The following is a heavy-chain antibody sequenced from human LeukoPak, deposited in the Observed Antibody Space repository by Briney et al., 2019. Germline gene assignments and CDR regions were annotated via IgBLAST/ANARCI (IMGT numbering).Heavy chain of an antibody. D-gene: IGHD2-8*02. V-gene: IGHV1-18*01. CDR3: SREGEGEDGTGHHNWYFDL. J-gene: IGHJ2*01. CDR1: GYTFTSYG. Sequence: ASVKVSCKASGYTFTSYGISWVRQAPGQGLEWMGRISPYNANTKYAQKFQGRVTMTTDTSTSTAYMELRSLRSDDTAMYYCSREGEGEDGTGHHNWYFDLWGRGTLVTVSS. CDR2: ISPYNANT.